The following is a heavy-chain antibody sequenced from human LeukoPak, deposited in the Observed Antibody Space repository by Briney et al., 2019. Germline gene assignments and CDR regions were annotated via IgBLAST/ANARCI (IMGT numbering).Heavy chain of an antibody. CDR3: ARDSAYCGGDRYRWGFDY. Sequence: SETLSLTCAVSGGSISSGGYSWSWIRQPPGKGLEWIGYIDHTGNTYYNPSLKSRVTISVDTSKNQFSLKLSSVTAADTAVYYCARDSAYCGGDRYRWGFDYWGQGTLVAVSS. CDR2: IDHTGNT. J-gene: IGHJ4*02. D-gene: IGHD2-21*02. V-gene: IGHV4-30-2*01. CDR1: GGSISSGGYS.